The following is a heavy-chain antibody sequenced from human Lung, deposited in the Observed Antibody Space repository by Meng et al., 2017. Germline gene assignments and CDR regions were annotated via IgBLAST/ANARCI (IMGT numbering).Heavy chain of an antibody. CDR1: GYTFTTYG. CDR3: AILSHCTGGTCYPYDY. CDR2: ISPYNGYT. J-gene: IGHJ4*02. V-gene: IGHV1-18*01. Sequence: QVTLMQAGAEGKKPGASGKVSGKAAGYTFTTYGISWVRQAPGQGLEWMGWISPYNGYTSSIQKFQGRVTMTTDTSTSTAYMELMSLGSDDTAVYYCAILSHCTGGTCYPYDYWGQGTLVTVSS. D-gene: IGHD2-15*01.